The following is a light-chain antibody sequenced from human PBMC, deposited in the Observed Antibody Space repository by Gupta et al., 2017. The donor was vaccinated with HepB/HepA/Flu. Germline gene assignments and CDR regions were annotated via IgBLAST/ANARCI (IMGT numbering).Light chain of an antibody. J-gene: IGKJ1*01. CDR3: QQYDSSTWT. CDR1: QSVSDSQ. V-gene: IGKV3-20*01. Sequence: EIVLTQSPGTLSLSPGERATLSCRTSQSVSDSQLAWYQQKPGQAPRLLIYSISNRATGIPDRVSGSGSGTDFTLTISRLEPEEFAVYYCQQYDSSTWTFSPGTKVEFK. CDR2: SIS.